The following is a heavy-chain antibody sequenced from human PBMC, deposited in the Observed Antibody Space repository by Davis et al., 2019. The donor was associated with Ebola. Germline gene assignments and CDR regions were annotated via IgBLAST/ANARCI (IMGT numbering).Heavy chain of an antibody. CDR1: GFTFNNYA. V-gene: IGHV3-23*01. CDR3: AKQRGVGAIDYDY. J-gene: IGHJ4*02. D-gene: IGHD1-26*01. Sequence: GGSLRLSCAASGFTFNNYAMSWVRQAPGKGLEWVSAISSGGGAPYYADSVKGRFTTFRDNPKNTLYLQMNSLRADDTAVYYCAKQRGVGAIDYDYWGRGTVVTVSS. CDR2: ISSGGGAP.